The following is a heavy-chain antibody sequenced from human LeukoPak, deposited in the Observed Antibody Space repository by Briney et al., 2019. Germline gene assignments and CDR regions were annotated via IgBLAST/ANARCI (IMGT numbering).Heavy chain of an antibody. CDR1: GGSISSYY. CDR2: IYYSGST. J-gene: IGHJ6*02. Sequence: SETLSLTCTVSGGSISSYYWSWIRQPPGKGLEWIGYIYYSGSTNYNPSLKSRVTISVDTSKNQFSLKLSSVTAADTAVYYCARITYYDFWSGYYSGPYGMDVWGQGTTVTVSS. D-gene: IGHD3-3*01. V-gene: IGHV4-59*01. CDR3: ARITYYDFWSGYYSGPYGMDV.